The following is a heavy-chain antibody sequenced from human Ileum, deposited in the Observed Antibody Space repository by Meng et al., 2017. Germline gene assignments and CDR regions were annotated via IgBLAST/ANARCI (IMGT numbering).Heavy chain of an antibody. CDR3: ARGGPWFDP. V-gene: IGHV4-34*01. CDR1: GGSFSGYY. CDR2: INRSGST. Sequence: QVQLQQWGAGLLKPSDTLSLTVAVYGGSFSGYYWSWIRQPPGKGLEWIGEINRSGSTNYNPSLKSRVTISVDTSKNQFSLKLSSVTAADTAVYYCARGGPWFDPWGQGTLVTVSS. J-gene: IGHJ5*02.